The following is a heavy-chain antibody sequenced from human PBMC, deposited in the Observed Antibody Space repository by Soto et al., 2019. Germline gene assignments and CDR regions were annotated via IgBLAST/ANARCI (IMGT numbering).Heavy chain of an antibody. CDR2: ISPYSGNT. CDR3: AMMDNYVTPTPQDV. V-gene: IGHV1-18*01. CDR1: GYIFINYG. Sequence: QVQLVQAGDEVRKPGSSVKVSCKASGYIFINYGIAWVRQALGQGLEWMGWISPYSGNTHYARKVQGRLTMTTDTSTSTAYMDLGSLTSGDTAVYYCAMMDNYVTPTPQDVWGQGTTVTVSS. J-gene: IGHJ6*02. D-gene: IGHD3-16*01.